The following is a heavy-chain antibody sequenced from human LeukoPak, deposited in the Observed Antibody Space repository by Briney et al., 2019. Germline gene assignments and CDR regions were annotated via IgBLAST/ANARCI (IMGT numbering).Heavy chain of an antibody. CDR1: GGSFSGYY. V-gene: IGHV4-34*01. CDR3: ARESGYDWNYYDSSGYFPFDY. D-gene: IGHD3-22*01. Sequence: SETLSLTCAVYGGSFSGYYWSWIRQPPGKGLEWIGEINHSGSTNYNPSLKSRVTISVDTSKNQFSLKLSSVTAADTAVYYCARESGYDWNYYDSSGYFPFDYWGQGTLVTVSS. J-gene: IGHJ4*02. CDR2: INHSGST.